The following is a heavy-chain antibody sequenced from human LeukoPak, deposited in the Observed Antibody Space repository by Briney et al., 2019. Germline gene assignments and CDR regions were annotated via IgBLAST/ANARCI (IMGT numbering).Heavy chain of an antibody. CDR1: GFTFSNAW. CDR3: AKDQLLFGVVIIPSIFDY. CDR2: ISYHGKNE. D-gene: IGHD3-3*01. V-gene: IGHV3-30*18. J-gene: IGHJ4*02. Sequence: PGGSLRLSCAASGFTFSNAWMSWVRQAPGKGLEWVAVISYHGKNEYYADSVKGRFTISRDNSKNTLYLQMNSLRAEDTAVYYCAKDQLLFGVVIIPSIFDYWGQGTLVTVSS.